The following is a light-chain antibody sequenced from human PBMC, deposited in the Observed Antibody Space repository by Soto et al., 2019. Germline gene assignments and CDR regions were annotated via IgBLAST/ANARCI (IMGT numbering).Light chain of an antibody. V-gene: IGKV3-15*01. CDR2: GAF. Sequence: EIVMTQSPATLSVSPGETATLSCRASQSVSYNLAWYQQTPGQGPRLLIYGAFSRATGIPARFSGSGSGTEFTLTISSLQSEDFAVYYCKQYKNLPPLTFGGGTKVEIK. CDR3: KQYKNLPPLT. J-gene: IGKJ4*01. CDR1: QSVSYN.